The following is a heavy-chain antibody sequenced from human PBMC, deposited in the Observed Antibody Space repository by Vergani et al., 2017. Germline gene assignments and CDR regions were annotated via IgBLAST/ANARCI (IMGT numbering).Heavy chain of an antibody. Sequence: QVQLQESGPGLVKPSETLSLTCSVSGYSISRGYYWGWIRQPPGKGLEWIATVFHSGSAYYHPSLRRRVTISVETSKNQFSLRLTTLTAADTAVYYCARQFWVSQGVGAFETWGRGTEVSVSS. CDR3: ARQFWVSQGVGAFET. CDR2: VFHSGSA. D-gene: IGHD3-16*01. J-gene: IGHJ3*02. CDR1: GYSISRGYY. V-gene: IGHV4-38-2*02.